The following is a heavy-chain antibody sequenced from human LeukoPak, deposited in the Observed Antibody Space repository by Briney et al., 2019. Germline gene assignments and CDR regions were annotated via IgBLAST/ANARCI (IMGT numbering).Heavy chain of an antibody. CDR1: GGTFSSYA. J-gene: IGHJ5*02. V-gene: IGHV1-69*06. Sequence: SVTVSCKASGGTFSSYAISWVRQAPGQGLEWMGGIIPIFGTANYAQKFQGRVTITADKSTSTAYMELSSLRSEDTAVYYCARDNSVEDTAWWFDPWGQGTLVTVSS. CDR2: IIPIFGTA. CDR3: ARDNSVEDTAWWFDP. D-gene: IGHD4-23*01.